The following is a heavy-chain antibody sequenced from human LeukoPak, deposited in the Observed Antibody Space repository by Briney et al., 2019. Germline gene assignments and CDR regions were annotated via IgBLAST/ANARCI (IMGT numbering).Heavy chain of an antibody. D-gene: IGHD6-13*01. CDR2: ISYDGSNK. V-gene: IGHV3-30-3*01. CDR3: ARDKVSSSWYEGGEWFDP. J-gene: IGHJ5*02. CDR1: GFTFSSYA. Sequence: PGRSLRLSCAASGFTFSSYAMHWVRQAPGKGLEWVAVISYDGSNKYYADSVKGRFTISRDNSKNTLYLQVNSLRAEDTAVYYCARDKVSSSWYEGGEWFDPWGQGTLVTVSS.